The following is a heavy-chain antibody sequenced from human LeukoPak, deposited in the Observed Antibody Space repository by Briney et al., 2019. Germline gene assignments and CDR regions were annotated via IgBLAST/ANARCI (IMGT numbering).Heavy chain of an antibody. CDR1: GFTFSSYG. CDR3: AKVTRVASISNGFDY. D-gene: IGHD4-11*01. J-gene: IGHJ4*02. Sequence: GGSLRLSCAASGFTFSSYGMPWVRQAPGKGLEWVAVISYDGSNKYYADSVKGRFTISRDNSKNTLYLQMNSLRAEDTAVYYCAKVTRVASISNGFDYWGQGTLVTVSS. V-gene: IGHV3-30*18. CDR2: ISYDGSNK.